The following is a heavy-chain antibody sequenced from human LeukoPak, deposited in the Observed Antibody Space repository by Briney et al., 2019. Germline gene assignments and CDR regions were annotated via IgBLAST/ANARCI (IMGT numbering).Heavy chain of an antibody. Sequence: GGSLRLSCAASGFTFNTYAMGWVRQAPGEGLEWVSGIRGSGGSLCYADSVKGRFTISRDNAKKSLYLQMNSLRAEDTAFYYCVKDRRVTTPGSGFFSWGQGNLVTVSS. CDR1: GFTFNTYA. CDR3: VKDRRVTTPGSGFFS. V-gene: IGHV3-9*01. J-gene: IGHJ5*02. CDR2: IRGSGGSL. D-gene: IGHD4-17*01.